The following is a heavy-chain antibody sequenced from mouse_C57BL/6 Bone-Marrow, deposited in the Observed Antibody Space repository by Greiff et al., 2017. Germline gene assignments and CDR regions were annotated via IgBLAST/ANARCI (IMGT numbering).Heavy chain of an antibody. Sequence: QVQLQQSGAELVMPGASVKLSCKASGYTFTSYWMHWVKQRPGQGLEWIGEIDPSDSYTKYNQKFKGKSTLTVDKSSSTAYMQLSSLTSEDSAVYYCARGGYDGTEFDYWGQGTTLTVSS. CDR2: IDPSDSYT. V-gene: IGHV1-69*01. J-gene: IGHJ2*01. CDR3: ARGGYDGTEFDY. D-gene: IGHD2-2*01. CDR1: GYTFTSYW.